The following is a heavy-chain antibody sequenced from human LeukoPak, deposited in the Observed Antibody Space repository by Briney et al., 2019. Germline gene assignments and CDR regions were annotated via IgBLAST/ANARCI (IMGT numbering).Heavy chain of an antibody. D-gene: IGHD5-12*01. J-gene: IGHJ4*02. CDR3: ARDLIGSGYDWDY. V-gene: IGHV3-48*03. CDR2: ISSSGNTI. Sequence: PGGSPRLSCAASGFTFSSYEMNWVRQAPGKGLEWVSYISSSGNTIYYADSVKGRFTISRDNAKNSLFLQMNSLRAEDTAVYYCARDLIGSGYDWDYWGQGTLVTVSS. CDR1: GFTFSSYE.